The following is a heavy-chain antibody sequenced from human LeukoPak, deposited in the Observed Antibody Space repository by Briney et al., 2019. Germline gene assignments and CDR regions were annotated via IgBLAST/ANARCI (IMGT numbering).Heavy chain of an antibody. V-gene: IGHV1-2*02. D-gene: IGHD3-9*01. CDR3: ARDRPEYDILTFDY. J-gene: IGHJ4*02. CDR2: INPNTGGT. Sequence: ASVKVSCKASGYTFTGYYVHWVRQASGQGLEWMGWINPNTGGTEYAQKFQGRVTMTRDTSISTAYMELSRLKSDDTAVYYCARDRPEYDILTFDYWGQGTLVTVSS. CDR1: GYTFTGYY.